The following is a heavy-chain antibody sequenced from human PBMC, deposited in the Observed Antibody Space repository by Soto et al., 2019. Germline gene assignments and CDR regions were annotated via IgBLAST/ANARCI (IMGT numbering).Heavy chain of an antibody. CDR2: IGRSSTTK. CDR3: ARDLNLFDY. Sequence: QLVESGGGLVQPGGSLRLSCAASGFTFSSYSMHWVRQAPGKGLEWVADIGRSSTTKYYADSVKGRFTISRDNAKNSLDLQMNSLRANDTAVYYFARDLNLFDYWGQGTLVTVSS. V-gene: IGHV3-48*01. J-gene: IGHJ4*02. CDR1: GFTFSSYS.